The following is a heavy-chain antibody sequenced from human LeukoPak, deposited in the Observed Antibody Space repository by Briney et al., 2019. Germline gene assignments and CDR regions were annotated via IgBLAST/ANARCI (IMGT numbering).Heavy chain of an antibody. J-gene: IGHJ4*02. D-gene: IGHD3-10*01. CDR2: ISYNGNNQ. Sequence: PGGSLRLSCAASGFTFTTYSMLWVRQAPDKGLEWVAVISYNGNNQYYADSVKGRFTIYRDNSKNTLYLQMNRLRAEDTAAYYCAKDQGYGSGTFLDYWGQGTLVTVSS. CDR3: AKDQGYGSGTFLDY. V-gene: IGHV3-30*18. CDR1: GFTFTTYS.